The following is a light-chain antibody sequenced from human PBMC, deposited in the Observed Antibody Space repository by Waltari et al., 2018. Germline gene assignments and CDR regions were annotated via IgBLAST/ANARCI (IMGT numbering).Light chain of an antibody. J-gene: IGKJ1*01. CDR1: QSVSSS. Sequence: EIVLTQSPATLSLSPGESATLSCRASQSVSSSLAWYQQKPGQAPRLLIYGASSRATGIPDRFSGSGSGTDFTLTISSLEPEDFAVYYCQQYSNWWTFGQGTKVEIK. V-gene: IGKV3-15*01. CDR2: GAS. CDR3: QQYSNWWT.